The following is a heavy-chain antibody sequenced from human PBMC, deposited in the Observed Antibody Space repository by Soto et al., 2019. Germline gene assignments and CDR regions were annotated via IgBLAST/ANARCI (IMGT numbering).Heavy chain of an antibody. J-gene: IGHJ4*02. CDR1: GFTFSSYA. CDR2: ISYDGSNK. D-gene: IGHD1-20*01. V-gene: IGHV3-30-3*01. CDR3: ARDGGRYNWNRFDY. Sequence: QVQLVESGGGVVQPGRSLRLSCAASGFTFSSYAMHWVRQAPGKGLEWVAVISYDGSNKYYADSVKRRFTISRENSKNRLYLQMNSLRAEDTAVYYCARDGGRYNWNRFDYWGQGTLVTVSS.